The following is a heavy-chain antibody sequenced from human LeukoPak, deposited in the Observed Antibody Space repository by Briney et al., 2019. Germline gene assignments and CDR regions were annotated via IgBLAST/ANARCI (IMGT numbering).Heavy chain of an antibody. CDR2: IIPMFGTT. D-gene: IGHD2/OR15-2a*01. J-gene: IGHJ4*02. CDR1: GGSFNSYA. CDR3: ARARRNRHWDFDY. Sequence: SVKVSCKASGGSFNSYAISWVRQAPGQGLEWMGGIIPMFGTTNYAQKFQGRVTITADKSTSTAYMELSSLRSEDTAVYYCARARRNRHWDFDYWGQGTLVTVSS. V-gene: IGHV1-69*06.